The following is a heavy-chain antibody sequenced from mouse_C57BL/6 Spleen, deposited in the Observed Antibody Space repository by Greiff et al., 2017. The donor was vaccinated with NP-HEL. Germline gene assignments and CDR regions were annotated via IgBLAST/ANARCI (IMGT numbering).Heavy chain of an antibody. CDR3: ARIYYYGSSYGYFDV. Sequence: EVNVVESGGGLVKPGGSLKLSCAASGFTFSSYTMSWVRQTPEKRLEWVATISGGGGNTYYPDSVKGRFTISRDNAKNTLYLQMSSLRSEDTALYYCARIYYYGSSYGYFDVWGTGTTVTVSS. V-gene: IGHV5-9*01. J-gene: IGHJ1*03. CDR1: GFTFSSYT. CDR2: ISGGGGNT. D-gene: IGHD1-1*01.